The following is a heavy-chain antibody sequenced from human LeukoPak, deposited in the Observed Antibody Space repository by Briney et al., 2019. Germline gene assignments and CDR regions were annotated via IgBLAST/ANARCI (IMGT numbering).Heavy chain of an antibody. D-gene: IGHD3-16*02. J-gene: IGHJ3*02. CDR3: AKLGSGSYRDAFDI. CDR2: ISWNSGNI. CDR1: GFTFHDYA. V-gene: IGHV3-9*01. Sequence: GGSLRLSCAASGFTFHDYAMHWVRQAPGKGLEWVSGISWNSGNIGYADSVKGRFTISRDNAKNSLYLQMNSLRAEDTALYYCAKLGSGSYRDAFDIWGQGTMVTVSS.